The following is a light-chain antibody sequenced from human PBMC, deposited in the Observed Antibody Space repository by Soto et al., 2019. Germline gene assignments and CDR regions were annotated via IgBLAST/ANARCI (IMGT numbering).Light chain of an antibody. CDR2: AAS. V-gene: IGKV3-11*01. CDR3: QQHSNRPLT. Sequence: EIVLTQSPATLSLSPGEGATLSCRASQSVSSYLAWYQQKPGQAPRLLIYAASNRATGIPARFSGGGSGTAFTLTISSLEPEDFAVYYCQQHSNRPLTFGGGTQVEIK. J-gene: IGKJ4*01. CDR1: QSVSSY.